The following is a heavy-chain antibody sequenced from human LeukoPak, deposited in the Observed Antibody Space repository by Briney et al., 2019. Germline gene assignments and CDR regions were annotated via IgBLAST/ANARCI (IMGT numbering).Heavy chain of an antibody. CDR3: ARGIDRSKIAY. V-gene: IGHV4-34*01. CDR1: GGSFRGYY. D-gene: IGHD3-22*01. J-gene: IGHJ4*02. Sequence: KPSETLSLTCAVYGGSFRGYYWSWIRQPPGEGLEWIGEIHPRGTIDYNPSLKSRVTISGDTSKNQFSLKLTSVTAADTAVYYCARGIDRSKIAYWGQGTLVTVSS. CDR2: IHPRGTI.